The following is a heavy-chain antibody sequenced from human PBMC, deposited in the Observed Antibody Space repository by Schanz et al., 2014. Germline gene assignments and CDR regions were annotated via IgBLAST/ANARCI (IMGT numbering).Heavy chain of an antibody. CDR2: INTGVNT. V-gene: IGHV3-23*01. CDR1: GFTFGDYA. J-gene: IGHJ3*02. CDR3: AKTPRDAFDI. Sequence: EVQLLESGGGLVQPGGSLRLSCAASGFTFGDYAMTWVRQAPGKGLEWVSAINTGVNTYYADSVRGRFTMSRDNSKNTLYPQMNSLRAGDAAVYYCAKTPRDAFDIWGQGTMVTVSS.